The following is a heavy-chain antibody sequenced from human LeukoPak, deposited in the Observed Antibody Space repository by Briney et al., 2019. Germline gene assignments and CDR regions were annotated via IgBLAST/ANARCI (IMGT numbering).Heavy chain of an antibody. CDR3: ARPPGNHYYGMDV. D-gene: IGHD3-10*01. Sequence: SETLSLTCTVSGGSISSYYWSWIRQPPGKGLEWIGYIYYSGSTNYNPSLKSRVTISVDTPKNQFSLKLSSVTAADTAVYYCARPPGNHYYGMDVWGQGTTVTVSS. J-gene: IGHJ6*02. CDR2: IYYSGST. CDR1: GGSISSYY. V-gene: IGHV4-59*08.